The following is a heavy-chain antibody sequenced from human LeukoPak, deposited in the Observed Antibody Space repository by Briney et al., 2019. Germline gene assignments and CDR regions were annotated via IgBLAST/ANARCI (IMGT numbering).Heavy chain of an antibody. V-gene: IGHV6-1*01. Sequence: SQTLSLTRAISGDSVSTNNTTWNWIRQSPSRGLEWLGRTYYRSRWYYDYAVSLKSRITNNPDTPKNLFSLQLNSVTPENTTVYYCASRNDGLGMDVWGQGTTVTVSS. CDR2: TYYRSRWYY. D-gene: IGHD1-1*01. CDR3: ASRNDGLGMDV. CDR1: GDSVSTNNTT. J-gene: IGHJ6*02.